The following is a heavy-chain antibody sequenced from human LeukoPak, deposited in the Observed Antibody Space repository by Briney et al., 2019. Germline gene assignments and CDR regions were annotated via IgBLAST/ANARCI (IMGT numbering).Heavy chain of an antibody. D-gene: IGHD5-18*01. V-gene: IGHV1-24*01. CDR1: GYTLTELS. Sequence: ASVKVSCTVSGYTLTELSMHWVRQAPGKRLEWMAGFDPEDGETYYAQKFQGRVTMTEDTSTDTDYMELSSLRSEDTAVYYSATELWIQLWPRPFAYWGQGTLVTVSS. CDR2: FDPEDGET. J-gene: IGHJ4*02. CDR3: ATELWIQLWPRPFAY.